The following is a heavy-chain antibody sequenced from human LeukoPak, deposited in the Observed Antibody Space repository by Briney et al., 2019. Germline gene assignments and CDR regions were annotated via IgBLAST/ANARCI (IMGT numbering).Heavy chain of an antibody. V-gene: IGHV3-30*18. CDR2: ISYDGSSK. CDR3: AKSYGGSFDY. J-gene: IGHJ4*02. Sequence: GGSLRLSCAASGFTFSSYGMHWVRQAPGKGLEWVAVISYDGSSKYYADSVKGRFTISRDNSKNTLYLQMNSLRAEDTAVYYCAKSYGGSFDYWGQGTLVTVSS. D-gene: IGHD4-23*01. CDR1: GFTFSSYG.